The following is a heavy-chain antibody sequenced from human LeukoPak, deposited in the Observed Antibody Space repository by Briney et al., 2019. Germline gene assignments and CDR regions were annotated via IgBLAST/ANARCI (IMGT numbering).Heavy chain of an antibody. D-gene: IGHD3-22*01. CDR1: GFTFDDYG. V-gene: IGHV3-20*04. CDR3: ARGRYDSSGSYSLFDY. CDR2: INWNGGST. Sequence: GGSLRLSCAASGFTFDDYGMSWVRQAPGKGLEWVSGINWNGGSTGYADSVKGRFTISRDNAKNSLYLQMNSLRAEDTAVCYCARGRYDSSGSYSLFDYWGQGTLVTVSS. J-gene: IGHJ4*02.